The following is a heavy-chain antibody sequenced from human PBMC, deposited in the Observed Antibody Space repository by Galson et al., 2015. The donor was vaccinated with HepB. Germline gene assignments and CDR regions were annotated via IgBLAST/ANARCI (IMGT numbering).Heavy chain of an antibody. Sequence: ALVKPTQTLTLTCTFSGFSLSTSGVGVGWIRQPPGKALEWLALIYWNDDRHYSPSLKTRLTITKDTSKNQVVLTMTNMDPVDTTTYYCAQNRYEYWYFGLWGRGTLVTVSS. CDR3: AQNRYEYWYFGL. CDR2: IYWNDDR. V-gene: IGHV2-5*01. D-gene: IGHD1-14*01. CDR1: GFSLSTSGVG. J-gene: IGHJ2*01.